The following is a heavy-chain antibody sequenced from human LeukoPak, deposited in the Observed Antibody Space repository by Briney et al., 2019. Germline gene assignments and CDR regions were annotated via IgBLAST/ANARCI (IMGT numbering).Heavy chain of an antibody. CDR2: INPNSGGT. CDR1: GYTFTGYY. V-gene: IGHV1-2*06. Sequence: ASVKVSCKASGYTFTGYYMHWVRQAPGQGLEWMGRINPNSGGTNYAQKFQGRVTMTRDTSISTAYMELRRLRSDDTAVYYCARAGEWLVDYFDYWGQGTLVTVSS. CDR3: ARAGEWLVDYFDY. D-gene: IGHD6-19*01. J-gene: IGHJ4*02.